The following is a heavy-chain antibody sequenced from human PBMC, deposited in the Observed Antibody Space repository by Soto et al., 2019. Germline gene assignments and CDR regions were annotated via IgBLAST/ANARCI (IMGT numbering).Heavy chain of an antibody. V-gene: IGHV3-74*01. CDR1: GFTFSSYW. D-gene: IGHD3-22*01. CDR3: AIRASYYDRRGYFDY. Sequence: GGSLRLSCAASGFTFSSYWMHWVRQAPGKGLVWVSRINSDGSSTSYADSVKGRFTISRDNAKNTLCLQMNSLRAEDTAVYYCAIRASYYDRRGYFDYWGQGTLVTVSS. J-gene: IGHJ4*02. CDR2: INSDGSST.